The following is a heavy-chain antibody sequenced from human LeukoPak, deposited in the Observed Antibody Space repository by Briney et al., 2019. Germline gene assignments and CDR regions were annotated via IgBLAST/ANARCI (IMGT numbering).Heavy chain of an antibody. CDR1: GFTFSSYS. Sequence: GGSLRLSCAASGFTFSSYSMNWVRQAPGKGLEWVSSISSSRSYIYYADSVKGRFTISRDNAKNSLYLQMNSLRAEDTAVYYCAREGDYDYVWGSYRPPTTRAFDIWGQGTMVTVSS. D-gene: IGHD3-16*02. J-gene: IGHJ3*02. CDR3: AREGDYDYVWGSYRPPTTRAFDI. CDR2: ISSSRSYI. V-gene: IGHV3-21*01.